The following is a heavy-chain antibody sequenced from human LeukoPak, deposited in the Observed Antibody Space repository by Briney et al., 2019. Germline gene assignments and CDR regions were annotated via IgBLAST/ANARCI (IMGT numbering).Heavy chain of an antibody. CDR1: GYTFTSYD. Sequence: GASVKVSCKASGYTFTSYDTNWVRQATGQGLEWMGWMNPNSGNTGYAQKFQGRVTMTRNTSISTAYMELSSLRSEDTAVYYCARASDYVNWFDPWGQGTLVTVSS. D-gene: IGHD4-17*01. CDR3: ARASDYVNWFDP. J-gene: IGHJ5*02. V-gene: IGHV1-8*01. CDR2: MNPNSGNT.